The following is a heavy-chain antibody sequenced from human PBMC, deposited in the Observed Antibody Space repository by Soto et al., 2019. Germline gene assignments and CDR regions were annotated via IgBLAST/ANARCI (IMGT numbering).Heavy chain of an antibody. D-gene: IGHD3-10*01. CDR2: IIPIFGTA. Sequence: QVQLVQSGAEVKKPGSSVKVSCKASGGTFSSYAISWVRQAPGQGLEWMGGIIPIFGTANYAQKFQGRVTITADESTSTAYMELSSLKSEDTAVYYCARDPDRGITMVRGVMDYYYGMDVWGQGTTVTVSS. CDR3: ARDPDRGITMVRGVMDYYYGMDV. CDR1: GGTFSSYA. J-gene: IGHJ6*02. V-gene: IGHV1-69*12.